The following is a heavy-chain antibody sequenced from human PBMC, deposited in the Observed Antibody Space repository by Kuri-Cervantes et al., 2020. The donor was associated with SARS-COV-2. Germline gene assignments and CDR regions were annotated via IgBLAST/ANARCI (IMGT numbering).Heavy chain of an antibody. Sequence: ASVKVSCKASGYTFTSYAMHWVRQAPGQRLEWMGWINAGNGNTKYSQKFQGRVTITRDTSASTAYMELSSLRWEDTAVYYCARGGFRGVILDYWGQGTLVTVSS. V-gene: IGHV1-3*01. J-gene: IGHJ4*02. CDR1: GYTFTSYA. D-gene: IGHD3-16*02. CDR2: INAGNGNT. CDR3: ARGGFRGVILDY.